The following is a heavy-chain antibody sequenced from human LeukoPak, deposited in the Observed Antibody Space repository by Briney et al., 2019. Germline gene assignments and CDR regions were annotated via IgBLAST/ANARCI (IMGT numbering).Heavy chain of an antibody. CDR3: AREGDDYYDSSGYYLN. J-gene: IGHJ4*02. CDR2: ISAYNGNT. D-gene: IGHD3-22*01. V-gene: IGHV1-18*01. CDR1: GYTFTSYG. Sequence: ASVKVSCKAFGYTFTSYGISWVRQAPGQGLEWMGWISAYNGNTNYAQKLQVRVTMTTDTSKSTAYMELRSLRSDDTAVYYCAREGDDYYDSSGYYLNWGQGTLVTVSS.